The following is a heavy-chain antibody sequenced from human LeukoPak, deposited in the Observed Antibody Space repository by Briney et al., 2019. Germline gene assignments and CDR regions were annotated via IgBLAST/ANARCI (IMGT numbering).Heavy chain of an antibody. D-gene: IGHD5-12*01. V-gene: IGHV4-59*01. CDR3: ARSGYDYWFDP. CDR1: GGSISSYY. Sequence: SETLSLTCTVSGGSISSYYWSWIRQPPGKGLEWIGYIYYSGSTNYNPSLKSRVTISVDTSKNQFSLKLSSVTAADTAVYCCARSGYDYWFDPWGQGTLVTVSS. J-gene: IGHJ5*02. CDR2: IYYSGST.